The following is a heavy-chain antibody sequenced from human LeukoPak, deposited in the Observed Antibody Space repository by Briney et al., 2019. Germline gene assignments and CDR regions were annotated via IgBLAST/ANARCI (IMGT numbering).Heavy chain of an antibody. CDR3: ARGSGITMIVVVIDDAFDI. J-gene: IGHJ3*02. V-gene: IGHV4-34*01. Sequence: SETLSLTCAVYGGSFSGYYWSWIRQPPGKGLEWIGEINHSGPTTYNPSLKSRVTISVDTSKNQFSLKLSSVTAADTAVYYCARGSGITMIVVVIDDAFDIWGQGTMVTVSS. CDR1: GGSFSGYY. D-gene: IGHD3-22*01. CDR2: INHSGPT.